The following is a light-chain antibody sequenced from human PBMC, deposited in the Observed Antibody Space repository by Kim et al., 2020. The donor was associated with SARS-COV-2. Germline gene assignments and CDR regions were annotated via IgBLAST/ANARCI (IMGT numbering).Light chain of an antibody. CDR2: DAS. Sequence: LSPGERATLSCGASQSVGSRHLAWYQQKPGLAPRLLIYDASSRAIGIPDRFSGSGSGTDFTLTISRLEPEDFAVYYCQHYDNSLTFGGGTKVDIK. CDR3: QHYDNSLT. CDR1: QSVGSRH. J-gene: IGKJ4*01. V-gene: IGKV3D-20*01.